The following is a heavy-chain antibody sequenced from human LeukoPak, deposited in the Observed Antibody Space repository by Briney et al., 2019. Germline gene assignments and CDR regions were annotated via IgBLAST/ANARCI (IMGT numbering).Heavy chain of an antibody. V-gene: IGHV3-66*01. CDR3: ARALVSSSGSYYFDY. CDR1: GFTVSSNY. CDR2: IYSGGST. J-gene: IGHJ4*02. D-gene: IGHD1-26*01. Sequence: TGGSLRLSCAASGFTVSSNYMSWVRQAPGKGLEWVSVIYSGGSTYYADSVKGRFTISRDNSKNTLYLQMNSLRAEDTAVYYCARALVSSSGSYYFDYWGQGTLVTVSS.